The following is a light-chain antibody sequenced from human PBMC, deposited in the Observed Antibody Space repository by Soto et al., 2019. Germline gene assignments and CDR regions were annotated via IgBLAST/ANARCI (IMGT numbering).Light chain of an antibody. CDR2: RNN. CDR3: AAWDDSLSGPV. J-gene: IGLJ2*01. V-gene: IGLV1-47*01. Sequence: QSVLTQPPSASGTPGQRVTISCSGSSSNIGSNYVYWYQQLPGTAPKLLIYRNNQRPSGFPDRFSGSKSGTSASLAISGLRSEVEDEYYCAAWDDSLSGPVFGGGTKVTLL. CDR1: SSNIGSNY.